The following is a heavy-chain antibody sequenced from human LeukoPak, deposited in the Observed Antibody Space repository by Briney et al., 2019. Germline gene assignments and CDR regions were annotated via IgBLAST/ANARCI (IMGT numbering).Heavy chain of an antibody. CDR3: ARDLEPVLLWFGEFDP. V-gene: IGHV1-46*01. CDR2: INPSGGST. CDR1: GYTFTSYY. Sequence: ASVKVSCKASGYTFTSYYMHWVRQAPGQGLEWMGIINPSGGSTSYAQKFQGRVTMTRDMSTSTVYMELSSLRSEDTAVYYCARDLEPVLLWFGEFDPWGQGTLVTVSS. D-gene: IGHD3-10*01. J-gene: IGHJ5*02.